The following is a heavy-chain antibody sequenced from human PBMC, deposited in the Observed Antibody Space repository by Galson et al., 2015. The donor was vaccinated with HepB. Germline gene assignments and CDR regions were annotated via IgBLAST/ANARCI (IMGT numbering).Heavy chain of an antibody. CDR1: GFIFRHHA. D-gene: IGHD3-3*01. J-gene: IGHJ5*02. Sequence: SLRLSCAGSGFIFRHHAMAWIRQAPGKGLEWVSGINGRGSTRSYSDAVKGRFSIPRDNSKDTVFLQMDNLRAEDTAVYYCVKEGSWFGGDWCDPWGQGALVTVS. CDR2: INGRGSTR. CDR3: VKEGSWFGGDWCDP. V-gene: IGHV3-23*01.